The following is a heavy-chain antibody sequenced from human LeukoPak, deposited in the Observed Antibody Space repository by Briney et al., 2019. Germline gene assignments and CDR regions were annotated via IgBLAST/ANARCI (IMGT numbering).Heavy chain of an antibody. J-gene: IGHJ4*02. CDR1: GFTFSSYN. CDR2: ISTSSSTI. V-gene: IGHV3-48*01. Sequence: GGSLRLSCAASGFTFSSYNMTWVRQAPGKGLEWVSHISTSSSTIYYADSVKGRFTISRDNAKNSLYLQMNSLRAEDTAVYYCARTIAEAARFDYWGQGTLVTVSS. CDR3: ARTIAEAARFDY. D-gene: IGHD6-13*01.